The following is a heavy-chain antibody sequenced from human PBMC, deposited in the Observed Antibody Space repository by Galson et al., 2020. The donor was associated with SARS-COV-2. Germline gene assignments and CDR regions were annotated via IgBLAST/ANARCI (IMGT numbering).Heavy chain of an antibody. V-gene: IGHV1-24*01. D-gene: IGHD6-19*01. CDR2: FDPEDGEP. Sequence: ASVKVSCKVSGYSLSELSMHWVRLSPEKGFEWMGGFDPEDGEPVYSQKFQGRLTLTGDTSRDTAYMQLSSLRSDDTAVYYCATLGPTVADYFFDYWGQGTLLTVSS. J-gene: IGHJ4*02. CDR1: GYSLSELS. CDR3: ATLGPTVADYFFDY.